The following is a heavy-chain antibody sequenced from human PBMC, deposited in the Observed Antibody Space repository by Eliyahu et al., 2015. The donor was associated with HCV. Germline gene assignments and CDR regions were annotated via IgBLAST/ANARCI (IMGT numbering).Heavy chain of an antibody. CDR2: LGACGSA. J-gene: IGHJ5*02. Sequence: QLQESGPGLVKPSETLSLTCSVSGGSIRGAPYCWAWVRQTADKGLGWRGQLGACGSANFNPSLSRRVSMALDTSKNQFTLGLTSLTAADTGIYYCARTLRRPPGVGAAGQFDPWGQGILVTVSS. D-gene: IGHD6-13*01. CDR3: ARTLRRPPGVGAAGQFDP. V-gene: IGHV4-61*02. CDR1: GGSIRGAPYC.